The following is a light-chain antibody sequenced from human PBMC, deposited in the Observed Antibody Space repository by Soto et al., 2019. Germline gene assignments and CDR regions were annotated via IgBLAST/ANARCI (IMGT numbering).Light chain of an antibody. Sequence: EIVLTQSPATLSLSPGERATLSCRASQSVSSYLASYQQKPGQAPRLLIYDASNRATGIPARFSGSGSGTDFTLTISSLEPEDFAVYYCQQRSNWPPKITFGQGTRLEIK. CDR3: QQRSNWPPKIT. V-gene: IGKV3-11*01. CDR1: QSVSSY. CDR2: DAS. J-gene: IGKJ5*01.